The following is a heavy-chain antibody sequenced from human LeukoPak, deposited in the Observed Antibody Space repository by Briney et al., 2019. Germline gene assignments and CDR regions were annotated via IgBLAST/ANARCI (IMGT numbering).Heavy chain of an antibody. Sequence: GASVKVSCKASGYTFTAYSMHWVRQAPGQGLEYMGWLNPNSGDTNYAQKFQGRVTMTRDTSMSTAYMELNGLRFDDTAIYYCARDGEVRQGHCSTTSCPVDYWGQGTLITVSS. CDR3: ARDGEVRQGHCSTTSCPVDY. J-gene: IGHJ4*02. D-gene: IGHD2-2*01. CDR2: LNPNSGDT. CDR1: GYTFTAYS. V-gene: IGHV1-2*02.